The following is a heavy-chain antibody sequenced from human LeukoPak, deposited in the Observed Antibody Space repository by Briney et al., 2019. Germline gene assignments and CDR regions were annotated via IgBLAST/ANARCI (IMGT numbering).Heavy chain of an antibody. D-gene: IGHD2-2*03. CDR1: GYSFSSYW. Sequence: GESLKISCKGSGYSFSSYWIGWVRQMPGKGLEWMGNIYPGDSDTRYSPSFQGQVTISADKSISTAYLQWNSLKASDTAMYYCARRVGYCSSTTCYSTFDIWGRGTMVTVSS. J-gene: IGHJ3*02. CDR2: IYPGDSDT. V-gene: IGHV5-51*01. CDR3: ARRVGYCSSTTCYSTFDI.